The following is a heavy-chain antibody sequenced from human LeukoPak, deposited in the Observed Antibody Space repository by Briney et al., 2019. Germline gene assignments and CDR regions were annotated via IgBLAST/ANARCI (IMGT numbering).Heavy chain of an antibody. V-gene: IGHV3-23*01. J-gene: IGHJ4*02. CDR3: ASDAGAAALDY. D-gene: IGHD6-13*01. Sequence: GSLRLSFAASGFPFSSFAMTWVRQAPGKGLEWVSAISLSGGSTNYADSVKGRFTISRDNSRNTLYLQMNSLRAEDTAVYYCASDAGAAALDYWGQGTLVTVSS. CDR2: ISLSGGST. CDR1: GFPFSSFA.